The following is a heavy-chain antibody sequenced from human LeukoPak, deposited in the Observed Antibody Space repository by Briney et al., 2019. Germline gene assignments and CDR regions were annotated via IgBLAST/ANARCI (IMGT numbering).Heavy chain of an antibody. CDR2: FFYSGST. J-gene: IGHJ4*02. V-gene: IGHV4-59*01. CDR1: GGSISGYY. CDR3: ARVIPTLYGPGSQIDY. Sequence: SETLSLTCTVSGGSISGYYWSWIRQPPGKGLEWIGYFFYSGSTNYNPSLKSRVTISVDTSKNQFSLKLSSVTAADTAVYYCARVIPTLYGPGSQIDYWGQGILVTVSS. D-gene: IGHD3-10*01.